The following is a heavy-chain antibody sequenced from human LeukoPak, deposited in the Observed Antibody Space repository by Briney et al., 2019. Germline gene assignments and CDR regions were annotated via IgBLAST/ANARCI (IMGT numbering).Heavy chain of an antibody. V-gene: IGHV1-8*03. CDR3: ARGRGWFGELLNNWFDP. CDR2: MNPNSGNT. CDR1: GYTFTSYD. D-gene: IGHD3-10*01. J-gene: IGHJ5*02. Sequence: ASVKVSCKASGYTFTSYDINCVRQATGRGLEWMGWMNPNSGNTGYAQKFQGRVTITRNTSISTAYMELSSLRSEDTAVYYCARGRGWFGELLNNWFDPWGQGTLVTVSS.